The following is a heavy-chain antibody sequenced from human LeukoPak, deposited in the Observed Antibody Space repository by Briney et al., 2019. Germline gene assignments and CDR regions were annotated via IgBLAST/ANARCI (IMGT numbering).Heavy chain of an antibody. D-gene: IGHD2-15*01. CDR3: ARDGPSRSPTSGWFDP. J-gene: IGHJ5*02. Sequence: PGGSLRLSCAASGFTFSSYAMGWVRQAPGKGLEWVSAISGSGGSTDYADSVKGRFTISRDKSKNTLYLQMNGLRGEDTAVYYCARDGPSRSPTSGWFDPWGQGTLVTVSS. V-gene: IGHV3-23*01. CDR2: ISGSGGST. CDR1: GFTFSSYA.